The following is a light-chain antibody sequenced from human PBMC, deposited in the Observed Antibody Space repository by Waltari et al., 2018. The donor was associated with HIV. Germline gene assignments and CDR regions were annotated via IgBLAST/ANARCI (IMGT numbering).Light chain of an antibody. Sequence: DIVLTQSPDSLTVSLGERATITCKSSQSVLSSSDNNNYLVWYQEQPGQLPKLLISWASTRESGVPDRFSGSGSGTDFAFTISSLQAEDVAVYYCQQCYATPLPFGGGTKVEIK. CDR1: QSVLSSSDNNNY. J-gene: IGKJ4*01. V-gene: IGKV4-1*01. CDR3: QQCYATPLP. CDR2: WAS.